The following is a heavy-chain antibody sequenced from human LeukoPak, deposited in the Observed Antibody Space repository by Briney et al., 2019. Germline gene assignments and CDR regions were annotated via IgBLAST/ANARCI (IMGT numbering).Heavy chain of an antibody. CDR1: GVSISSYY. D-gene: IGHD6-13*01. J-gene: IGHJ5*02. CDR3: AREYPHSSIAAGGIWWFDP. Sequence: SETLSLTCTASGVSISSYYWSWIRQPAGKGLEWIGRIYTSGSTNYNPSLKSRVTMSVDTSKNQFSLKLSSVTAADTAVYYCAREYPHSSIAAGGIWWFDPWGQGTLVTVSS. CDR2: IYTSGST. V-gene: IGHV4-4*07.